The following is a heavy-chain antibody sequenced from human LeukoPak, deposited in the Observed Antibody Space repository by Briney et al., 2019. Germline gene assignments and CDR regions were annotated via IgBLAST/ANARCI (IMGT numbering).Heavy chain of an antibody. CDR2: IKSDGSST. V-gene: IGHV3-74*01. CDR1: GFTFRSYW. CDR3: ARDTSYGMDV. Sequence: GGSLRLSCAASGFTFRSYWMHWVRQTPGKGLVWVSHIKSDGSSTSNAESVKGRFTISRDNAKNTLYLQMNSLRAEDTAVYYCARDTSYGMDVWGQGTTVTVSS. J-gene: IGHJ6*02.